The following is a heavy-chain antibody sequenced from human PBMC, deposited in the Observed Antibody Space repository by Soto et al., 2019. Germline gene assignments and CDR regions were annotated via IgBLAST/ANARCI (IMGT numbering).Heavy chain of an antibody. CDR3: AMVDNYVTPSPQDV. J-gene: IGHJ6*02. V-gene: IGHV1-18*01. D-gene: IGHD3-16*01. Sequence: QVQLVQSGDEVRKPGSSVKVSCKASGYIFVNYGIAWVRQAPGQGLEWMGWISTYSGNTHYASKVQGRLTMTTDTSTSTAYMDLGNMASDDTAVYDWAMVDNYVTPSPQDVWGQGTTVTVSS. CDR1: GYIFVNYG. CDR2: ISTYSGNT.